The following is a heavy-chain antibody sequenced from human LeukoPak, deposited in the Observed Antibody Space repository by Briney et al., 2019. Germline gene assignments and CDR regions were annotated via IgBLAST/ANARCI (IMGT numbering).Heavy chain of an antibody. Sequence: ETLSLTCTVSGGSISSYYWSWIRQPPGKGLEWVATINQDETDISYVDSVKGRFTISRDNAKNSLYLQMNSLRAEDTAVYYCAKREAAFGKKYFQYWGQGTLVTVSS. CDR1: GGSISSYY. CDR3: AKREAAFGKKYFQY. CDR2: INQDETDI. D-gene: IGHD3-3*02. V-gene: IGHV3-7*01. J-gene: IGHJ1*01.